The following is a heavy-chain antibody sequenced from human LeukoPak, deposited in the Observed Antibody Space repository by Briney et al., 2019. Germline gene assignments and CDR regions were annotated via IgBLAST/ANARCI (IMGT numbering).Heavy chain of an antibody. V-gene: IGHV4-30-4*01. CDR1: GGSISSGDYY. Sequence: SETLSLTCTVSGGSISSGDYYWSWIRQPPGKGLEWIGYIYYSGSTYYNPSLKSRVTISVDTSKDQFSLKLSSVTAADTAVYYCARAGSGTMVRGVIILFDYWGQGTLVTVSS. CDR3: ARAGSGTMVRGVIILFDY. J-gene: IGHJ4*02. D-gene: IGHD3-10*01. CDR2: IYYSGST.